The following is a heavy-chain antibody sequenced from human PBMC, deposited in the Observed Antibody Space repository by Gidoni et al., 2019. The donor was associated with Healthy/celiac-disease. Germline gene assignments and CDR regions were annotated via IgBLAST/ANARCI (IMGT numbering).Heavy chain of an antibody. J-gene: IGHJ4*02. D-gene: IGHD1-26*01. CDR1: GFTFDDYA. V-gene: IGHV3-9*01. Sequence: EVQLVESGGGLVQPGRSLRLSCAASGFTFDDYAMHWVRQAPGKGLEWVSGISWNSGSIGYADSVKGRFTISRDNAKNSLYLQMNSLRAEDTALYYCAKDIEHSGSRGYFDYWGQGTLVTVSS. CDR2: ISWNSGSI. CDR3: AKDIEHSGSRGYFDY.